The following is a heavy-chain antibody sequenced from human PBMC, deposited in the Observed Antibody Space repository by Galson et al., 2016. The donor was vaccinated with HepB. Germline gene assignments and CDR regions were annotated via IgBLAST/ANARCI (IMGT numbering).Heavy chain of an antibody. J-gene: IGHJ4*02. V-gene: IGHV3-74*01. Sequence: SLRLSCAASGFIVSDYWVHWVRQPPGKGLVWVSRISPDGTSTAYADSVKGRLTISRDNAKNTLHLQMNSLRAEDTAVYFCAAHKRQRVSDYEDYWGQGILVSVSS. CDR1: GFIVSDYW. CDR3: AAHKRQRVSDYEDY. CDR2: ISPDGTST. D-gene: IGHD6-25*01.